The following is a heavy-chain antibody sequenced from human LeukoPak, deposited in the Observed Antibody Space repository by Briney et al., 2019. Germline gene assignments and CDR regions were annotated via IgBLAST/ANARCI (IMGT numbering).Heavy chain of an antibody. CDR1: GGSISSSSYY. CDR2: IYYSGSS. V-gene: IGHV4-39*01. Sequence: SETLSLTCTVSGGSISSSSYYWGWIRQPPGKGLEWIGSIYYSGSSYYNPSLKSRVTISVDTSKNQFSLKLSSVTAADTAVYYCARGYGSGWYARYWGQGTLVTVSS. D-gene: IGHD6-19*01. J-gene: IGHJ4*02. CDR3: ARGYGSGWYARY.